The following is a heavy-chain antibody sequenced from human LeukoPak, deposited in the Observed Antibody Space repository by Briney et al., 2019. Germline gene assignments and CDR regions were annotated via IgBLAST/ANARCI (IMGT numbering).Heavy chain of an antibody. CDR2: IDHSGST. CDR1: GYSISSVYY. V-gene: IGHV4-38-2*01. CDR3: ARYGGYGKFDY. J-gene: IGHJ4*02. D-gene: IGHD1-26*01. Sequence: SETLSLTCAVSGYSISSVYYWGWIRRPPGKGLEWIGTIDHSGSTYYNPSLKSRVTLSVDTSKNHFSLNLRSVTAADTAFYYCARYGGYGKFDYWGRGTLVTVSS.